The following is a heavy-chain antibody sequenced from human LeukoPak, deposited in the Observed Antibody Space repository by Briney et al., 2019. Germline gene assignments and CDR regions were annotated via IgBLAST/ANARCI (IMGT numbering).Heavy chain of an antibody. CDR3: ARGSARCFDP. CDR2: ISSTSSHT. J-gene: IGHJ5*02. CDR1: GFTFSDSY. D-gene: IGHD2-8*01. V-gene: IGHV3-11*06. Sequence: GGSLTLSCAASGFTFSDSYMSWVRQAAGKGLEWISYISSTSSHTNYAHSVKGRFTISRDNAKRSLYLQMNSLRAEDTAVYYCARGSARCFDPWGQGTLVTVSS.